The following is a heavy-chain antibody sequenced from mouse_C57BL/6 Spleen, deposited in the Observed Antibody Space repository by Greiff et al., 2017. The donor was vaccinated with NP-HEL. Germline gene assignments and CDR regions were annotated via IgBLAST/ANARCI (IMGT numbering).Heavy chain of an antibody. V-gene: IGHV1-62-2*01. CDR1: GYTFTEYT. Sequence: QVQLQQSGAELVKPGASVKLSCKASGYTFTEYTIHWVKQRSGQGLEWIGWFYPGSGSIKYNEKFKDKATLTADKSSSTVYMELGRLTSEDSAVYFCARHAPHYYGSSSLFDYWGQGTTLTVSS. D-gene: IGHD1-1*01. CDR2: FYPGSGSI. J-gene: IGHJ2*01. CDR3: ARHAPHYYGSSSLFDY.